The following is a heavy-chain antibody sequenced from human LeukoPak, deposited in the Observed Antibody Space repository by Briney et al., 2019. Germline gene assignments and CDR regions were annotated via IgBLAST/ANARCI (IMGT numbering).Heavy chain of an antibody. CDR2: IYYSGST. J-gene: IGHJ4*02. D-gene: IGHD3-10*01. Sequence: SETLSLTCTVSGGSISSSSYYWGWIRQPPGKGLEWIGSIYYSGSTYYNPSLKSRVTISVDTSKNQFSLKLSSVTAADTAVYYCARIWGVYYGSGSYYCFDYWGQGTLVTVSS. V-gene: IGHV4-39*01. CDR1: GGSISSSSYY. CDR3: ARIWGVYYGSGSYYCFDY.